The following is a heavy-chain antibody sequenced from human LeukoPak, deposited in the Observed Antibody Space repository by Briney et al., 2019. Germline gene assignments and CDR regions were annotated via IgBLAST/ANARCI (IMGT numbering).Heavy chain of an antibody. Sequence: GGSLRLSCAASGFTFSSYAMSWVRQAPGKGLEWVSAISGSGGSTYYADSVKGRFTISRDNSKNTLYLQMNSLRAEDTAVYYCAKDYYDILTGYYEKGPFDYWGQGTLVTVSS. CDR3: AKDYYDILTGYYEKGPFDY. D-gene: IGHD3-9*01. V-gene: IGHV3-23*01. CDR1: GFTFSSYA. CDR2: ISGSGGST. J-gene: IGHJ4*02.